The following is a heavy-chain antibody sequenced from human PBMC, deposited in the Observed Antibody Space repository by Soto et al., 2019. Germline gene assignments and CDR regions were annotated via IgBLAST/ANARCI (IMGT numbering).Heavy chain of an antibody. CDR1: GFTFSSYA. V-gene: IGHV3-23*01. Sequence: EVQLLESGGGLVQPGGSLRLSCAASGFTFSSYAMSWVRQAPGKGLEWVSAISGSGGSTYYADSVKGRFTISRDNSKNTLYLQMNSLRAEDTAVYYCAKHAPSNVHPTNWLGYYYYGMDVWGHGTTVTVSS. CDR2: ISGSGGST. CDR3: AKHAPSNVHPTNWLGYYYYGMDV. D-gene: IGHD5-12*01. J-gene: IGHJ6*02.